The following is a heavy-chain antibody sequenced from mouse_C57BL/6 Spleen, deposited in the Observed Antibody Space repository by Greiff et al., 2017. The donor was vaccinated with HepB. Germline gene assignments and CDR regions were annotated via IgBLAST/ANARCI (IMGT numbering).Heavy chain of an antibody. Sequence: EVKVVESGGDLVKPGGSLKLSCAASGFTFSSYGMSWVRQTPDKRLEWVATISSGGSYTYYPDSVKGRFTISRDNAKNTLYLQLSRLKSEDTAMYYCARQGPTTVVAGGDYFDYWGQGTTLTVSS. CDR2: ISSGGSYT. CDR3: ARQGPTTVVAGGDYFDY. J-gene: IGHJ2*01. D-gene: IGHD1-1*01. V-gene: IGHV5-6*01. CDR1: GFTFSSYG.